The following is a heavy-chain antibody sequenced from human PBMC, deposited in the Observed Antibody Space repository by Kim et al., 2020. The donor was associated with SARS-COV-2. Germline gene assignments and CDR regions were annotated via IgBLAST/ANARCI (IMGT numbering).Heavy chain of an antibody. CDR3: ARDESGSGRYFD. CDR2: ISSSSSYI. CDR1: GFTFSSYS. Sequence: GGSLRLSCAASGFTFSSYSMNWVRQAPGKGLEWVSSISSSSSYIYYADSVKGRFTISRDNAKNSLYLQMNSLRAEDTAVYYCARDESGSGRYFDWGQGTLVTVSS. J-gene: IGHJ4*02. V-gene: IGHV3-21*01. D-gene: IGHD3-9*01.